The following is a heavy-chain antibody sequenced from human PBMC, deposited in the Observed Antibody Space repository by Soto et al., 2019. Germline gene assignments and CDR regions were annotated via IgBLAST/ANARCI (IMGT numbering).Heavy chain of an antibody. CDR3: ARDKTPYVGYCSSTSCPNWFDP. CDR2: ISAYNGNT. J-gene: IGHJ5*02. CDR1: GYTFTSYG. D-gene: IGHD2-2*01. Sequence: VKVSCKASGYTFTSYGISWVRQAPGQGLEWMGWISAYNGNTNYAQKLQGRVTMTTDTSTSTAYMELRSLRSDDTAVYYCARDKTPYVGYCSSTSCPNWFDPWGQGTLVTVSS. V-gene: IGHV1-18*01.